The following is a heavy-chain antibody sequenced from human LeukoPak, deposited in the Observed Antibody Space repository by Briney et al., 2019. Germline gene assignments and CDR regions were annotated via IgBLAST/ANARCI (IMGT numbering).Heavy chain of an antibody. CDR3: ARDPSYSGSWYRVRAAFDI. V-gene: IGHV3-23*01. CDR2: ISGSGGST. Sequence: GGSLRLSCAASGFTFSSYAMSWVRQAPGKGLEWVSAISGSGGSTYYADSVKGRFTISRDNSKNTLYLQMNSLRAEDTAVYYCARDPSYSGSWYRVRAAFDIWGQGTMVTVSS. D-gene: IGHD6-13*01. J-gene: IGHJ3*02. CDR1: GFTFSSYA.